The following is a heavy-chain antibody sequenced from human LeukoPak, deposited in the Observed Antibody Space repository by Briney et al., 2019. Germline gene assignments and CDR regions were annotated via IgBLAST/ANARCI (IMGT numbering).Heavy chain of an antibody. CDR1: GFTFSSYW. Sequence: GGFLRLSCAASGFTFSSYWMSWVRQAPGKGLEWVANIKQDGSEKYYVDSVKGRFTISRDNAKNSLYLQMNSLRAEDTAVYYCARDTAMVIQTYYFDYWGQGTLVTVSS. CDR2: IKQDGSEK. CDR3: ARDTAMVIQTYYFDY. J-gene: IGHJ4*02. D-gene: IGHD5-18*01. V-gene: IGHV3-7*01.